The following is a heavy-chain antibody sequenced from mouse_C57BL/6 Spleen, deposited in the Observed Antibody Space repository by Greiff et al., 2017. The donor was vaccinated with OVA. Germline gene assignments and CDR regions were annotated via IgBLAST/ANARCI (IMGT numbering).Heavy chain of an antibody. J-gene: IGHJ4*01. CDR2: IRYDGST. D-gene: IGHD5-1*01. Sequence: VQLKESGPGLVKSSQSLSLTCSVTGYSITSGYYWNWIRQFPRNKLEWMGFIRYDGSTNYNPSLKNRLSITRDTSKNQYILKLNSVTTEDTATYYCAREESNYAMDYWGQGTSVTVSS. CDR3: AREESNYAMDY. CDR1: GYSITSGYY. V-gene: IGHV3-6*01.